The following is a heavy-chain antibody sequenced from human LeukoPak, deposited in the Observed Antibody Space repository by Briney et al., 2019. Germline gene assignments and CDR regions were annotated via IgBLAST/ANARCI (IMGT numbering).Heavy chain of an antibody. D-gene: IGHD3-22*01. CDR2: ISSSSSYI. Sequence: PGGSLRLSCAASGFTFRSYSMNWVRQAPGKGLEWVSSISSSSSYIYYADSVKGRFTISRDNAKNSLYLQMNSLRAEDTAVYYCARDRYYESSGYYMGYYYYGMDVWGQGTTVTVSS. V-gene: IGHV3-21*01. J-gene: IGHJ6*02. CDR3: ARDRYYESSGYYMGYYYYGMDV. CDR1: GFTFRSYS.